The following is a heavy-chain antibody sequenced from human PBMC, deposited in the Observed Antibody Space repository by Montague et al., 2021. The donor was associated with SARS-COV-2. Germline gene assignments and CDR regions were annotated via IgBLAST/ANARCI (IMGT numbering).Heavy chain of an antibody. J-gene: IGHJ4*02. D-gene: IGHD2-21*01. V-gene: IGHV4-38-2*02. CDR1: GDSITNNYY. Sequence: SETLSLTCTVSGDSITNNYYWGWIRQPPGKGLEWIGTIYHSGTTYYNPSLKSRVTISVDTSNSQFSLKLTSVTAADTAVYYSARRHIVASNRAFDYWGQGTLVTVSS. CDR2: IYHSGTT. CDR3: ARRHIVASNRAFDY.